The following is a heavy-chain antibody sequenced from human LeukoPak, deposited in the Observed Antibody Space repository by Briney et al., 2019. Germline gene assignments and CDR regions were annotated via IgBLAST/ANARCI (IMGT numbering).Heavy chain of an antibody. CDR2: ISGSGGST. Sequence: PGGSLRLSCAASGFTFSSYGMSWVRQAPGKGLEWVSAISGSGGSTFYADSVKGRFTISRDNSKNSLYLQMNSLRAEDTAVYYCAILRGIAAAPHWGQGTLVTVSS. CDR1: GFTFSSYG. V-gene: IGHV3-23*01. D-gene: IGHD6-13*01. CDR3: AILRGIAAAPH. J-gene: IGHJ4*02.